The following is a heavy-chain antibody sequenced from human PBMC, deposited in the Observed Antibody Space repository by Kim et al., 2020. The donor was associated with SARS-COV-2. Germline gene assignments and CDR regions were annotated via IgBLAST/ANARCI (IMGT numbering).Heavy chain of an antibody. V-gene: IGHV3-11*05. Sequence: DSLKGRSTTSRDNPKNSLYLQMNSRRAEDTAVYYCARVPSSSSSWCWFDPWGQGTLVTVSS. D-gene: IGHD6-13*01. CDR3: ARVPSSSSSWCWFDP. J-gene: IGHJ5*02.